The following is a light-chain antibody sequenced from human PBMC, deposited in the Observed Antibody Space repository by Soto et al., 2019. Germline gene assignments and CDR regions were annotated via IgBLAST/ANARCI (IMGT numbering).Light chain of an antibody. CDR2: DAS. CDR3: QQYGSSPPYT. CDR1: QSVSNSY. Sequence: EIVLTQSPATLSLSPGERATLSCGASQSVSNSYLAWYQQKPGLAPRLLIYDASSRATGIPDRFSGSGSGTDFTLTISRLEPEDFGVYYCQQYGSSPPYTFGQGTKLEI. J-gene: IGKJ2*01. V-gene: IGKV3D-20*01.